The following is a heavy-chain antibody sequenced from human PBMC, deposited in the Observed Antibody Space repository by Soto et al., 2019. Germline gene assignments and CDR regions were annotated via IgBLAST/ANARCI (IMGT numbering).Heavy chain of an antibody. D-gene: IGHD3-3*01. J-gene: IGHJ6*03. CDR3: TRHRVGDFWSGTSSTKTYMDV. CDR1: GFTFSGSA. Sequence: GGSLRLSCAASGFTFSGSAMHWVRQASGKGQEWVGRIRSKANSYATAYAASVKGRFTISRDDSKNTAYLQMNSLKTEDTAVYYCTRHRVGDFWSGTSSTKTYMDVWGKGTTVTVSS. V-gene: IGHV3-73*01. CDR2: IRSKANSYAT.